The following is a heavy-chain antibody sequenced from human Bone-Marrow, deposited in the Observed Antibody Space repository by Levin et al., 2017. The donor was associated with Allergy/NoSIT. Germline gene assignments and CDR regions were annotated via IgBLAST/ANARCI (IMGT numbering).Heavy chain of an antibody. CDR1: GYTFTGYY. Sequence: GESLKISCKASGYTFTGYYMHWVRQAPGQGLEWMGWINPNSGGTNYAQKFQGRVTMTRDTSISTAYMELSRLRSDDTAVYYCARSPPYCSGGSCYGGGAFDSWGQGTMVTVSS. J-gene: IGHJ3*02. CDR2: INPNSGGT. D-gene: IGHD2-15*01. CDR3: ARSPPYCSGGSCYGGGAFDS. V-gene: IGHV1-2*02.